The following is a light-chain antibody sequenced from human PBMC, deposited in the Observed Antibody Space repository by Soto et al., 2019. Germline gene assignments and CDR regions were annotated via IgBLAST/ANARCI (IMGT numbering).Light chain of an antibody. CDR1: QSVSSY. CDR3: QQRSNWPVT. CDR2: DAS. J-gene: IGKJ1*01. Sequence: EIVLTQSPDTLSLSPGERANLSCRASQSVSSYFAWYQQKPGQAPRLLIYDASNRATGIPARFSGSGSGTDFTLTISSLEPEDFSVYYCQQRSNWPVTFGQGTRVDIK. V-gene: IGKV3-11*01.